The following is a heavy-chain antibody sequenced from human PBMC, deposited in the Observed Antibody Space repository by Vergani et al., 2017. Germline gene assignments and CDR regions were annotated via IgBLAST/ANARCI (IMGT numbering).Heavy chain of an antibody. V-gene: IGHV4-39*01. D-gene: IGHD2-2*02. CDR2: IYYSGST. Sequence: QLQLQESGPGLVKPSETLSLTCTVSGGSISSSSYYWGWIRQPPGKGLEWIGSIYYSGSTYYNPSLKSRVTISVDTSKNQFSLKLSSVTAADTAVYYCARGKSEYQLLYWYFDYWGQGTLVTVSS. CDR3: ARGKSEYQLLYWYFDY. J-gene: IGHJ4*02. CDR1: GGSISSSSYY.